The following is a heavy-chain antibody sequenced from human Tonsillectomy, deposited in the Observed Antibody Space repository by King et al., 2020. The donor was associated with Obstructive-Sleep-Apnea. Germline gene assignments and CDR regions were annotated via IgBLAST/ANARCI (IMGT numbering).Heavy chain of an antibody. CDR1: GGSISTYY. J-gene: IGHJ4*02. D-gene: IGHD3-10*01. CDR2: INYSGST. CDR3: ARDSGIFYYFDY. Sequence: VQLQESGPGLVKPSETLSLTCTVSGGSISTYYWSWIRQPPGKGLEWIGYINYSGSTNYNPSLKSRVTISVDTSKNQFSLKMSSVTAADTAVYYCARDSGIFYYFDYWGQGTLVTVSS. V-gene: IGHV4-59*01.